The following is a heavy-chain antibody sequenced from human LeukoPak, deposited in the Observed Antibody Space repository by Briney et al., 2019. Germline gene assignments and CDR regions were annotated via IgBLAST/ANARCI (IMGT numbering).Heavy chain of an antibody. J-gene: IGHJ4*02. CDR2: IYYTGRS. D-gene: IGHD2-21*02. V-gene: IGHV4-59*01. CDR1: GVSMNNYY. Sequence: SKTLSLTCTVSGVSMNNYYWRWILQPPGKGLEWIAYIYYTGRSNYSPSLKSRVTISVDTSKNQFSLRLSSVTAADTAVYYCARLYCGSDCYAFDYWGQGALVTVSS. CDR3: ARLYCGSDCYAFDY.